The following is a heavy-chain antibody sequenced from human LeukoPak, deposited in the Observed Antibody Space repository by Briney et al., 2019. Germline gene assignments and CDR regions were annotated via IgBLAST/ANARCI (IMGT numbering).Heavy chain of an antibody. D-gene: IGHD3-22*01. J-gene: IGHJ4*02. Sequence: SETLSLTCAVYGGSFSGYYWSWIRQPPGKGLEWIGEINHSGSTNYNPSLKSRVTISVDTSKNQFSLKLSSVTVADTAVYYCARLFRRYYYDSSGYRYWGQGTLVTVSS. CDR1: GGSFSGYY. CDR2: INHSGST. CDR3: ARLFRRYYYDSSGYRY. V-gene: IGHV4-34*01.